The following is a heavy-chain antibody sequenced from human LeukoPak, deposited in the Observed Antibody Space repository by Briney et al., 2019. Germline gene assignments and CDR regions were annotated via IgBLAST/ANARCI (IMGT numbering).Heavy chain of an antibody. CDR3: AKDATRTSGWYFFDY. Sequence: PGGSLRLSCAASGFSFNTYAMSWVRQAPGKGLEWVSGITYSGSGTYYADSVKGRFTISRDNSKNTLHLQLCSLRAEDTAIYYCAKDATRTSGWYFFDYWGQGTLVTVSS. J-gene: IGHJ4*02. D-gene: IGHD6-19*01. V-gene: IGHV3-23*01. CDR1: GFSFNTYA. CDR2: ITYSGSGT.